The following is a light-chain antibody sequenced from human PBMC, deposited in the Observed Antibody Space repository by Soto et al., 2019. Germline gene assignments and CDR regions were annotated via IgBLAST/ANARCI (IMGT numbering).Light chain of an antibody. V-gene: IGKV3D-15*01. Sequence: EIVLTQSPATLSVSPGERATLSCMASQTVGSNLAWYHQKPGQAPRLLIYGASTRTTDIPARFSGSGSVTEFTLTISSLQSEDFAIYYCQQYNNWPITFGQGTRLEIK. CDR3: QQYNNWPIT. CDR1: QTVGSN. J-gene: IGKJ5*01. CDR2: GAS.